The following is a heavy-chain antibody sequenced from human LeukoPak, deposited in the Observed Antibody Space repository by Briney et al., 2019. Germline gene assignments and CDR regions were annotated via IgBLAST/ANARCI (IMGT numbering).Heavy chain of an antibody. D-gene: IGHD4-23*01. CDR3: ASRLNGGPPPK. CDR2: ISSSGSAI. Sequence: GGSLRLSCAASGFTFSDYYMSWIRQAPGKGLEWVSYISSSGSAIYYADSVKGRFTISRDNAKNSLYLQMNSLRAEDTAVYYCASRLNGGPPPKWGQGTLVTVSS. CDR1: GFTFSDYY. J-gene: IGHJ4*02. V-gene: IGHV3-11*01.